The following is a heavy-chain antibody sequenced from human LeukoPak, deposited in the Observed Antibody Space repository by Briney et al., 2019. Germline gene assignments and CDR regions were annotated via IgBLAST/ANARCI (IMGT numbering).Heavy chain of an antibody. Sequence: GGSLRLSCAASGFTFSSYNMNWVRQAPGKWLEWVSYISSSSRTIYYADSVKGRFTISRDNAKNSLYLQMNSLRAEDTAVYYCAELGITMIGGVWGKGTTVTISS. D-gene: IGHD3-10*02. CDR3: AELGITMIGGV. V-gene: IGHV3-48*04. CDR1: GFTFSSYN. J-gene: IGHJ6*04. CDR2: ISSSSRTI.